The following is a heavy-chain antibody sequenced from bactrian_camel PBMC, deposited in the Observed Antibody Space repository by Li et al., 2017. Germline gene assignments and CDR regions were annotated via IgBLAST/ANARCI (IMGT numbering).Heavy chain of an antibody. D-gene: IGHD2*01. CDR1: GTTFSPNY. J-gene: IGHJ4*01. Sequence: QVQLVESGGGLVQPGGSLRLTCVFSGTTFSPNYMSWVRQAPGKGLEWVSTIYADGDVTIFAGGVTTKTYYQDSVKGRFTISQDNAKNTLYLQMNSLKPEDTAMYYCAAVSFRCGGRWRDRLGELSVWGQGTQVTVS. V-gene: IGHV3-2*01. CDR2: IYADGDVTIFAGGVTTKT. CDR3: AAVSFRCGGRWRDRLGELSV.